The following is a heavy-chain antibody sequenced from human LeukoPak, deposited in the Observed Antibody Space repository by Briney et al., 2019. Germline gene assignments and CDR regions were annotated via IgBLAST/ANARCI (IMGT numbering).Heavy chain of an antibody. CDR3: AKRGNGPFFDY. D-gene: IGHD1-1*01. CDR2: ITGGGGT. J-gene: IGHJ4*02. Sequence: GGSLRLSYAASGFTFSNFAMSWVRQAPGKGLEWVSAITGGGGTYYADSVKGRFTISRDNSKNTLYLQMNSLGAEDTAVYYCAKRGNGPFFDYWGQGTLVTVSS. V-gene: IGHV3-23*01. CDR1: GFTFSNFA.